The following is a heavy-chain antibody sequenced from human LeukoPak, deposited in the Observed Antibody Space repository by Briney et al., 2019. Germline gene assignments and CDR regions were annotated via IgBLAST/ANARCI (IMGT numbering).Heavy chain of an antibody. CDR2: IYHSGST. V-gene: IGHV4-4*02. J-gene: IGHJ4*02. Sequence: SETLSLTCTVSGGSISSSNWWSWVRQPPGKGLEWIGEIYHSGSTNYNPSLKSRVTISVDKSKNQFSLKLSSVTAADTAVYYCARLPSLVTPYYFDYWGQGTLVTVSS. D-gene: IGHD4-11*01. CDR1: GGSISSSNW. CDR3: ARLPSLVTPYYFDY.